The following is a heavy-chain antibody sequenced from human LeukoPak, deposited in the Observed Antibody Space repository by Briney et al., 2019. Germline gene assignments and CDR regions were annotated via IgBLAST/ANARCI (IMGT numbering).Heavy chain of an antibody. Sequence: GGSLKLSCAASGFTFNRYWMSWVRQAPGKGLEWVANIKQDGSEKYYVDSVKGRFTISRDNVQNSLYLVINSLRAEDTAIYYCATIYCSNGVCYYFDDWGQGTLVTVSS. CDR1: GFTFNRYW. V-gene: IGHV3-7*01. J-gene: IGHJ4*02. CDR3: ATIYCSNGVCYYFDD. CDR2: IKQDGSEK. D-gene: IGHD2-8*01.